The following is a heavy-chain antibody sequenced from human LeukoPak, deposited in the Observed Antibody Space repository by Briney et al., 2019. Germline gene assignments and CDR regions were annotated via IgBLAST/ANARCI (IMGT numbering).Heavy chain of an antibody. Sequence: SETLSLTCTVSGGSISSSSYYWGWIRQPPGKGLEWIGSIYYSGSTYYNPSLKSRVTISVDTSKNQFSLKLSSVTAADTAVYYCARINITTEYSSSSGAPMFDYWGQGTLVTVSS. J-gene: IGHJ4*02. V-gene: IGHV4-39*01. CDR2: IYYSGST. CDR1: GGSISSSSYY. CDR3: ARINITTEYSSSSGAPMFDY. D-gene: IGHD6-6*01.